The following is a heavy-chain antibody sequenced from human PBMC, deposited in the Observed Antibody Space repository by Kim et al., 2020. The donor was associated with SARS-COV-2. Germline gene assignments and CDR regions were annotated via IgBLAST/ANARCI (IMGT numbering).Heavy chain of an antibody. J-gene: IGHJ4*02. D-gene: IGHD3-3*02. CDR2: ITCNSGDT. CDR1: GYTFTGYY. Sequence: ASVKVSCKASGYTFTGYYIHWVRQAPGQGPEYMGWITCNSGDTYYVQKFQGRVTMTRDTSISTVYMELSSLTSDDMAVYYCTRGGLAFGDYWGQGTLVTVSS. V-gene: IGHV1-2*02. CDR3: TRGGLAFGDY.